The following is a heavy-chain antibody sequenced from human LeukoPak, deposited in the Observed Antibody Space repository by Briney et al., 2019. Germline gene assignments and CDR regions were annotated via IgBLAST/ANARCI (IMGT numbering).Heavy chain of an antibody. Sequence: ASVKVSCKASGYTFTNYYMHWVRQAPGQGLGWMGIINPSGNSTRYQQKFQDRVTMTRETSTRTVYMELSSLRSEDTAMYYCARGYSSTYRIDYWGQGTLVTVSS. V-gene: IGHV1-46*01. CDR3: ARGYSSTYRIDY. CDR1: GYTFTNYY. D-gene: IGHD6-13*01. CDR2: INPSGNST. J-gene: IGHJ4*02.